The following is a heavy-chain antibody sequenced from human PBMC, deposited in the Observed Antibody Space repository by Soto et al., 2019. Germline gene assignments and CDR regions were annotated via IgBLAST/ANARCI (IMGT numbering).Heavy chain of an antibody. V-gene: IGHV3-48*02. CDR3: AREMGACSDSSCYPGPYDS. CDR2: INSKSTTI. D-gene: IGHD3-16*01. J-gene: IGHJ5*02. Sequence: GGSLRLSCAASGFTFTSYSMNWVRQAPGQGLEWVSYINSKSTTIKYADSVKGRFTVSRDNAKNSLYLQLNSLRDEDTAVYYCAREMGACSDSSCYPGPYDSWGQGTLVTVSS. CDR1: GFTFTSYS.